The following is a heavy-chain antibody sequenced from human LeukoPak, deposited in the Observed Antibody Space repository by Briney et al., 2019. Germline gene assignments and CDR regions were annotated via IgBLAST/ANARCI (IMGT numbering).Heavy chain of an antibody. D-gene: IGHD3-22*01. Sequence: GASVKVSCKASGYTFTGYYMRWVRQAPGQGLEWMGWINPNNGGTNYAQKFQGRVTMTRDTSISTAYMELSRLRSDDTAVYYCARESSLSGYSSDAFDIWGQGTMVTVSS. CDR2: INPNNGGT. CDR3: ARESSLSGYSSDAFDI. CDR1: GYTFTGYY. J-gene: IGHJ3*02. V-gene: IGHV1-2*02.